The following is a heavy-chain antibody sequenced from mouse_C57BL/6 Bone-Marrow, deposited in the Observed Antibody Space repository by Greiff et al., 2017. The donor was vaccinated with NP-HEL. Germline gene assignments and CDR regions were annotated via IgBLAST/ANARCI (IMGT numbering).Heavy chain of an antibody. CDR3: AGDWDY. J-gene: IGHJ2*01. V-gene: IGHV1-54*01. Sequence: VQLQQSGAELVRPGTSVKVSCKASGYAFTNYLIEWVKQRPGQGLEWIGVINPGSGGTNYNEKFKGKATLTADKSSSTAYMQLSSLTSEDSAVYYCAGDWDYGGRGTALTVSA. D-gene: IGHD4-1*01. CDR1: GYAFTNYL. CDR2: INPGSGGT.